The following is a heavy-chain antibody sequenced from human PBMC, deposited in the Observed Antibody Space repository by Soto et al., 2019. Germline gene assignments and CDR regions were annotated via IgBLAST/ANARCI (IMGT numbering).Heavy chain of an antibody. V-gene: IGHV3-23*01. Sequence: EVPLLESGGGLVQPGGSLRLSCAASGFTFSSYAMSWVRQAPGKGLEWVSAISGSGGSTYYADSVKGRFTISRDNSKNTLYLQMNSLRAEDTAVYYCAKVGSSWSRFDYWGQGTLVTVSS. D-gene: IGHD6-13*01. J-gene: IGHJ4*02. CDR1: GFTFSSYA. CDR2: ISGSGGST. CDR3: AKVGSSWSRFDY.